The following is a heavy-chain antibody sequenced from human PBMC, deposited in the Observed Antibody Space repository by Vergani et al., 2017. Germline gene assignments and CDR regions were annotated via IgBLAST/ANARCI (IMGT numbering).Heavy chain of an antibody. CDR2: INPSGGHT. D-gene: IGHD2-2*01. J-gene: IGHJ4*02. CDR1: GYTFSNYY. Sequence: QVQVVQSGAEVKKSGASVKVSCKTSGYTFSNYYMHWVRQAPGQGLEWMGIINPSGGHTNYAQKFQGRVTMTRDTSTSTVYMELSSLRSEDTAVYYCARGYCSSTSCFYFDYWGQGTLVTVSS. CDR3: ARGYCSSTSCFYFDY. V-gene: IGHV1-46*03.